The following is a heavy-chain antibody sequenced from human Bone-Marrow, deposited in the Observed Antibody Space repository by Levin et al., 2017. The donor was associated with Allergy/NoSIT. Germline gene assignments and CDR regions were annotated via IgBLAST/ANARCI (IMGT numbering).Heavy chain of an antibody. CDR3: AREDGYVFDY. J-gene: IGHJ4*02. D-gene: IGHD5-24*01. Sequence: HSQTLSLPCSLSGGSISTGGFHWSWVRQRPGKGLEWIGYIYYSGNTYYNPSLQSRLSISIDTSKNQFSLRLTSVTAADTAVYYCAREDGYVFDYWGQGTLVTVSS. CDR1: GGSISTGGFH. CDR2: IYYSGNT. V-gene: IGHV4-31*03.